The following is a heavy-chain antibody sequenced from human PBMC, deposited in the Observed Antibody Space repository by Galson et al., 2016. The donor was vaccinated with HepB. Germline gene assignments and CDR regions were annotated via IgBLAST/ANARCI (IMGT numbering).Heavy chain of an antibody. J-gene: IGHJ4*02. CDR3: ARATISSSSLFDY. CDR1: GGSISNYD. CDR2: IYYRGNT. Sequence: SETLSLTCTVSGGSISNYDWSWIRQPPGKGLEWIGYIYYRGNTNYNTSLKSRVTMSVDTSKNQFSLKLSSVTAADTAVYYCARATISSSSLFDYWGQGALVTVSS. V-gene: IGHV4-59*01. D-gene: IGHD6-13*01.